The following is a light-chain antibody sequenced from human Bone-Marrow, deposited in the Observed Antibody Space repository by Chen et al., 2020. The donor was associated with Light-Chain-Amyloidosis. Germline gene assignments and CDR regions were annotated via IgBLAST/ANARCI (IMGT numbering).Light chain of an antibody. CDR2: EDD. Sequence: NFMLTQPHPVSEAPGKTVIISCTRSSGSIATNYVQWYQQRPGSSPPTVIYEDDQRPSGVPDRFSGSIDRSSNSASLTISGLKTEDEADFYCQSYQGSSQGVFGGGTKLTVL. J-gene: IGLJ3*02. CDR3: QSYQGSSQGV. V-gene: IGLV6-57*01. CDR1: SGSIATNY.